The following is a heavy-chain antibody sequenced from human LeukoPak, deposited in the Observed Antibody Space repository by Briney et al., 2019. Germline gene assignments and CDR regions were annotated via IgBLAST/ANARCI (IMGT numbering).Heavy chain of an antibody. CDR2: ISYDGSNK. Sequence: GGSLRLSCAASGFTFSSYAMSWVRQAPGKGLEWVAVISYDGSNKYYADSVKGRFTISRDNSKNTLYLQMNSLRAEDTAVYYCAKVVDLNDISWFDPWGQGTLVTVSS. J-gene: IGHJ5*02. CDR3: AKVVDLNDISWFDP. V-gene: IGHV3-30*18. D-gene: IGHD3-9*01. CDR1: GFTFSSYA.